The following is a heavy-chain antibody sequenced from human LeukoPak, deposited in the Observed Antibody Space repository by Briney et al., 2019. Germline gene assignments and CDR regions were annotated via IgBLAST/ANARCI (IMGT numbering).Heavy chain of an antibody. J-gene: IGHJ4*02. D-gene: IGHD2/OR15-2a*01. CDR1: GFSFSSYS. CDR2: IRRDGSRI. V-gene: IGHV3-48*01. Sequence: PGGSLRLSYAASGFSFSSYSMNWVRQAPGKGLEWISYIRRDGSRIYYADSVEGRFTISRDNAKNSLYLQMDSLRVEDTAVYYCTRDPHALDFWGQGTLVTVSS. CDR3: TRDPHALDF.